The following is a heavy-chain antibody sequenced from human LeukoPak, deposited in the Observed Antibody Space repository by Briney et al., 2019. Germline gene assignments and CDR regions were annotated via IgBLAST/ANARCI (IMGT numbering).Heavy chain of an antibody. J-gene: IGHJ6*03. CDR2: IYYSGST. CDR1: GGSISRYY. D-gene: IGHD3-10*01. CDR3: ARGGYGSGSYGGYYYYIDV. Sequence: SETLSLSWTAAGGSISRYYWSWIRQPPGEELEWIGYIYYSGSTNYNPSLKSRVTISVDTSKIQFSLKLSSVTAADTAVYYCARGGYGSGSYGGYYYYIDVWGKGTTVTVSS. V-gene: IGHV4-59*01.